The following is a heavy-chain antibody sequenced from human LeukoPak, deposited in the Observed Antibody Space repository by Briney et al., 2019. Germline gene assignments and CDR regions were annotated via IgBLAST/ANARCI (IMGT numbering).Heavy chain of an antibody. CDR1: GYTFTGYY. Sequence: ASVKVSCKASGYTFTGYYMHWVRQAPGQGLEWMGWINPNSGGTNYAQKFQGRVTMTRDTSISTAYMELSRLRSDDTAVYYCARGRIAAAGTLGYWGQGTLVTVSS. CDR2: INPNSGGT. D-gene: IGHD6-13*01. J-gene: IGHJ4*02. CDR3: ARGRIAAAGTLGY. V-gene: IGHV1-2*02.